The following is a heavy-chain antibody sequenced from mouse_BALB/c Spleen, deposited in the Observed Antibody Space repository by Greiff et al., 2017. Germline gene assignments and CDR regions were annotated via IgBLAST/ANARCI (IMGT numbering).Heavy chain of an antibody. J-gene: IGHJ2*01. Sequence: EVNLVESGGGLVKPGGSLKLSCAASGFTFSSYAMSWVRQTPEKRLEWVATISSGGSYTYYPDSVKGRFTISRDNAKNTLYLQMSSLRSEDTAMYYCARHETDFDYWGQGTTLTVSS. V-gene: IGHV5-9-3*01. CDR3: ARHETDFDY. CDR2: ISSGGSYT. CDR1: GFTFSSYA.